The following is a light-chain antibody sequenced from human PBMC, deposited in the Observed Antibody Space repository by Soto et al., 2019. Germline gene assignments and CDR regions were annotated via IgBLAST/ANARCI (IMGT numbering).Light chain of an antibody. J-gene: IGLJ1*01. CDR2: EVS. CDR3: SSYTSSSTRV. CDR1: SSDAGAYDF. Sequence: QSVLTQPASVSGSPGQSITISCTGTSSDAGAYDFVSWYQQHPDKAPKLMIYEVSNRPSGVSNRFSGSKSVHTATLTISGLQAEDEADYYCSSYTSSSTRVFGTGTKVTVL. V-gene: IGLV2-14*03.